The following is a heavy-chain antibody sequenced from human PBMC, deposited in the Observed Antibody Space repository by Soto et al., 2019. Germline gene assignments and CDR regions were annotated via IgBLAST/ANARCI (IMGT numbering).Heavy chain of an antibody. J-gene: IGHJ6*02. D-gene: IGHD6-19*01. Sequence: GGSLRLSXAASGFTFSSYAMSWVRQAPGKGLEWVSAISGSGGSTYYADSVKGRFTISRDNSKNTPYLQMNSLRAEDTAVYYCAKEGYSSGWVVYYYYYGMDVWGQGTTVTSP. CDR3: AKEGYSSGWVVYYYYYGMDV. CDR1: GFTFSSYA. V-gene: IGHV3-23*01. CDR2: ISGSGGST.